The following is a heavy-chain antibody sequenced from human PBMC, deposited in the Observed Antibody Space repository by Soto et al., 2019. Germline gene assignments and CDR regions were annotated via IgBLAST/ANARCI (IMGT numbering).Heavy chain of an antibody. J-gene: IGHJ6*02. Sequence: GGSLRLSCTACGFTFGDYAMSWFRQAPGKGLEWVGFIRSKPYDGTTEYAASAKGRFTISRDDSKSIAYLQMNSLKTEDTAVYYCAKDLFSMVRGASYYSYGMDVWGQGTTVTVSS. CDR2: IRSKPYDGTT. V-gene: IGHV3-49*03. CDR1: GFTFGDYA. CDR3: AKDLFSMVRGASYYSYGMDV. D-gene: IGHD3-10*01.